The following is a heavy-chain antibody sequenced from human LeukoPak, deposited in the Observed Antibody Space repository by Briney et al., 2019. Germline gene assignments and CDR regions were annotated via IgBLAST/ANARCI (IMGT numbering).Heavy chain of an antibody. CDR3: ARDKGERSLDH. J-gene: IGHJ4*02. V-gene: IGHV3-33*01. CDR2: IWSDGSKT. CDR1: GLPFSASG. D-gene: IGHD1-1*01. Sequence: GRSLRLSCKASGLPFSASGMHWVRQAPGKGLEWVAMIWSDGSKTYYADSVEGRFTISRDNSKNTVDLQMNRLGVDDTAVYYCARDKGERSLDHWGQGTLVTVSS.